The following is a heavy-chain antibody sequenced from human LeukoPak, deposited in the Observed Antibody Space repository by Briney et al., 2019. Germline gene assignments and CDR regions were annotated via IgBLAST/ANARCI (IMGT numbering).Heavy chain of an antibody. J-gene: IGHJ2*01. CDR1: GFTFSTYW. CDR3: VRLYKIEGADL. CDR2: IRNDGTTT. D-gene: IGHD1-14*01. Sequence: PGGSLRLSCAASGFTFSTYWMHWVRQTPGKGLVWVSSIRNDGTTTNYADSVKVRFTISRDNAKNTLYLQMNSLRAEDTAVYYCVRLYKIEGADLWGRGTLVTVSS. V-gene: IGHV3-74*01.